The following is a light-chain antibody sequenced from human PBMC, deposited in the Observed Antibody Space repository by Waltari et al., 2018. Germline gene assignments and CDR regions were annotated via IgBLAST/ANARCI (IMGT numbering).Light chain of an antibody. Sequence: QSVLTQPPSASGTPGQRVTISCPGSSTHIGNNYVYWYQQLPGTAPHLRIYRVNQRRPGXXXXXXXSKAXTSASLAXSGLRSEDEADYYCASWDDNRSGPEVFGGGTKVTVL. CDR2: RVN. CDR3: ASWDDNRSGPEV. J-gene: IGLJ2*01. V-gene: IGLV1-47*01. CDR1: STHIGNNY.